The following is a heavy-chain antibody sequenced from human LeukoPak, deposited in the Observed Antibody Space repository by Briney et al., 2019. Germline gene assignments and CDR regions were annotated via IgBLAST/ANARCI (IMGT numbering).Heavy chain of an antibody. J-gene: IGHJ3*02. CDR2: IYYSGST. Sequence: PSETLSLTCTVSGGSISSGGYYWSWIRQHPGKGLGWIGYIYYSGSTYYNPSLKSRVTISVDTSKNQFSLKLSSVTAADTAVYYCANWGSRVDAFDIWGQGTMVTVSS. CDR3: ANWGSRVDAFDI. CDR1: GGSISSGGYY. D-gene: IGHD7-27*01. V-gene: IGHV4-31*03.